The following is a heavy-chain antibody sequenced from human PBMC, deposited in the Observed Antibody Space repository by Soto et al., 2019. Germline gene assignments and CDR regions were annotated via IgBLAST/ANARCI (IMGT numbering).Heavy chain of an antibody. CDR1: GGSMISYY. CDR2: IYYSGST. J-gene: IGHJ4*02. CDR3: ARESLGFAY. Sequence: SETLSLTCTVAGGSMISYYWSWIRQPPGKGLEWIGYIYYSGSTNYNPSLKSRVTISVDTSKNQFSLKLSSVTAADTAVYYCARESLGFAYWGQGTLVTVSS. V-gene: IGHV4-59*01.